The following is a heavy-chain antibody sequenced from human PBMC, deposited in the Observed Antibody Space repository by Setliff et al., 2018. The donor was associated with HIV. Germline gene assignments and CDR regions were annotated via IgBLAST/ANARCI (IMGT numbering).Heavy chain of an antibody. J-gene: IGHJ5*02. CDR3: VSGWAPLLRGILTTGWFEP. CDR1: GDSISSGSYF. Sequence: KTSETLSLTCTVSGDSISSGSYFWIWIRQPAGKGLEWIGHISTTGSTNYNPSLKSRVIMSVDTSRNQFSLKLSSVTAADTAVYYCVSGWAPLLRGILTTGWFEPWGQGTLVTVSS. D-gene: IGHD3-10*01. CDR2: ISTTGST. V-gene: IGHV4-61*09.